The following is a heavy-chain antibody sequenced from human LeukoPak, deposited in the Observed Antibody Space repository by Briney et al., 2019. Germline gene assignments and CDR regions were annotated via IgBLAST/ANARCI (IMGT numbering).Heavy chain of an antibody. D-gene: IGHD3-10*01. CDR3: ARVDNYYGSGSYSRGYMDV. J-gene: IGHJ6*03. Sequence: ASVKVSCKVSGYTFTGYYMHWVRQAPGRGLEWMGWINPNSGGTNYAQKLQGRVTMTTDTSTSTAYMELRSLRSDDTAVYYYARVDNYYGSGSYSRGYMDVWGKGTTVTISS. CDR2: INPNSGGT. CDR1: GYTFTGYY. V-gene: IGHV1-2*02.